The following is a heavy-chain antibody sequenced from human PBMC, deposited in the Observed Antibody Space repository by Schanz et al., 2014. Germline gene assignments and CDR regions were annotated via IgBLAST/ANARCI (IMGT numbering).Heavy chain of an antibody. V-gene: IGHV3-66*03. CDR2: IYSSGST. D-gene: IGHD2-15*01. CDR3: ARDAVALVPEYCMDV. Sequence: VQLVESGGGLVQPGGSLRLSCAASGFTVSNSYIHWVRQAPGKGLEWVSTIYSSGSTYYADSVKGRFTISRDTPKNTLYVQMNSLRADDTAVYYCARDAVALVPEYCMDVWGKGTPVTVSS. J-gene: IGHJ6*03. CDR1: GFTVSNSY.